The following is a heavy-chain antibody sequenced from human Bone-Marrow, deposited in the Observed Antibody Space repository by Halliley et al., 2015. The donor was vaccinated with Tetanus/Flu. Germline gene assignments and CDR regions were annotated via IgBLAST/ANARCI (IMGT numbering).Heavy chain of an antibody. Sequence: TLSLTCTVSGGSISSYYWSWIRQPPRKGLEWIGYIYYSGSTTYNPSFNSRVTISLDASENQFSLNLSSVTAADTAVYYCVRENTDHVGSLDWGQGTLVTVSS. J-gene: IGHJ4*02. CDR3: VRENTDHVGSLD. CDR1: GGSISSYY. CDR2: IYYSGST. D-gene: IGHD1-26*01. V-gene: IGHV4-59*01.